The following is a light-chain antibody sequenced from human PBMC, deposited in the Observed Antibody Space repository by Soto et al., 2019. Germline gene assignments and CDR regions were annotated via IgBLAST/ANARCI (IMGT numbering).Light chain of an antibody. V-gene: IGKV3-20*01. Sequence: EIVLTQSPGTLSLSPGERATLYCRASQSVSRSYLAWYQQKPGQAPRLLIYGASSRATGIPDRFSGSGSGTDFTLTISRLEPEDFAVYYCQQYGSSPLTFGGGTKVEIK. J-gene: IGKJ4*01. CDR1: QSVSRSY. CDR2: GAS. CDR3: QQYGSSPLT.